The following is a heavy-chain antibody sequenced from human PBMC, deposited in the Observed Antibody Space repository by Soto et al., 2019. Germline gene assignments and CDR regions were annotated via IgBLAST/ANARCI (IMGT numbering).Heavy chain of an antibody. CDR1: GFTFSSYG. CDR3: AKEPAVAVYFQY. CDR2: ISYDGSNK. Sequence: PGGSLRLSCAASGFTFSSYGMHWVRQAPGKGLEWVAVISYDGSNKYYADSVKGRFTISRDNSKNTLYLQMNSLRAEDTAVYYCAKEPAVAVYFQYWGQGTLVPVAS. J-gene: IGHJ1*01. V-gene: IGHV3-30*18. D-gene: IGHD6-13*01.